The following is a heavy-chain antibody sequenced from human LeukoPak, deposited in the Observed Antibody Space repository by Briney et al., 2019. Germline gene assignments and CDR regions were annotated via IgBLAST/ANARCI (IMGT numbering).Heavy chain of an antibody. CDR3: ASHYDFWSGYPFDP. CDR1: GGSISSYY. V-gene: IGHV4-59*01. CDR2: IYYSGST. Sequence: PSETLSLTCTVSGGSISSYYWSWIRRPPGKGLEWIGYIYYSGSTNYNPSLKSRVTISVDTSKNQFSLKLSSVTAADTAVYYCASHYDFWSGYPFDPWGQGTLVTVSS. D-gene: IGHD3-3*01. J-gene: IGHJ5*02.